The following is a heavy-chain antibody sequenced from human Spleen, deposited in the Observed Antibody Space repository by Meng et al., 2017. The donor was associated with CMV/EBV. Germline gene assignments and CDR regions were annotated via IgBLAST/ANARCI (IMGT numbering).Heavy chain of an antibody. CDR2: IKQDGTTK. J-gene: IGHJ4*02. CDR1: GFTFSSHW. Sequence: GGSLRLSCVASGFTFSSHWMIWVRQPPGKGLEWVANIKQDGTTKLYVDSVRGRFTISRDNAKNSVFLQMNSLRVEDTAVYYCARGPDIGGFWGQGTLVTVSS. CDR3: ARGPDIGGF. D-gene: IGHD5-12*01. V-gene: IGHV3-7*01.